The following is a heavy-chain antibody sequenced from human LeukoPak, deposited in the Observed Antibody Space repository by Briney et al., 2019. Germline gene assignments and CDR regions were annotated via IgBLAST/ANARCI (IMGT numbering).Heavy chain of an antibody. CDR1: GFTHSGYG. CDR3: SRRRRHTRYCSGYSCFPPDY. CDR2: RSDGGNE. V-gene: IGHV3-30*01. Sequence: GGYQRLSFAASGFTHSGYGRNSLRQAPGKELELVAGRSDGGNELHADAVKGLFSISRDPSQNTLHLQMNSLRAEDTAVFFFSRRRRHTRYCSGYSCFPPDYWGRGTLVTVSS. D-gene: IGHD2-15*01. J-gene: IGHJ4*02.